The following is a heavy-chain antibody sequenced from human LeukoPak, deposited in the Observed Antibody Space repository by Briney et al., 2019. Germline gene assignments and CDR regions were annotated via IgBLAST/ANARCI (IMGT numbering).Heavy chain of an antibody. V-gene: IGHV1-69*01. D-gene: IGHD1/OR15-1a*01. J-gene: IGHJ5*02. CDR3: ARDRGEQGDWFDP. CDR1: GGTFSSYA. CDR2: IIPIFGTA. Sequence: ASVKVSCKASGGTFSSYAISWVRQAPGQGLEWMGGIIPIFGTANYAQKFQGRVTITADESTSTAYMELSSLGSEDTAVYYCARDRGEQGDWFDPWGQGTLVTVSS.